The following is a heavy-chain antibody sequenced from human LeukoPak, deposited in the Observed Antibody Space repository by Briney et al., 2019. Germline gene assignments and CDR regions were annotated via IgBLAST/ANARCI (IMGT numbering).Heavy chain of an antibody. CDR3: ARDESITMVRGLYYMDV. CDR2: IKQDGSEK. V-gene: IGHV3-7*01. D-gene: IGHD3-10*01. CDR1: GFTFSSYW. Sequence: GGSLRLSCAASGFTFSSYWMSWVRQAPGKGLEWVANIKQDGSEKYYVDSVKSRFTISRDNAKNSLYLQMNSLRAEDTAVYYCARDESITMVRGLYYMDVWGKGPRSPSP. J-gene: IGHJ6*03.